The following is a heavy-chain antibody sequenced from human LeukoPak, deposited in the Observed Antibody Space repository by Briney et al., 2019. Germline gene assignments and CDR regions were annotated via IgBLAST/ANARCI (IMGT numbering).Heavy chain of an antibody. CDR2: IYYSGST. D-gene: IGHD1-26*01. V-gene: IGHV4-59*11. Sequence: SETLSLTCTVSGGSISSHYWSWIRQPPGKGLEWIGYIYYSGSTNYNPSLKSRVTISVDTSKNQFSLKLSSVTAADTAVYYCARDSGSGSSDWGQGTLVTVSS. CDR3: ARDSGSGSSD. J-gene: IGHJ4*02. CDR1: GGSISSHY.